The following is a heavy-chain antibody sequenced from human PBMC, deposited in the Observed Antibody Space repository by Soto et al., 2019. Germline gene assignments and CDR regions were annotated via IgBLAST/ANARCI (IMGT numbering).Heavy chain of an antibody. CDR2: IIPIFGTA. CDR3: ASNVVVVAATPYYYYGMDV. CDR1: GGTFSRYT. Sequence: QVQLVQSGPEVKKPGSSVKVSCKASGGTFSRYTINWVRQAPGQGLEWMGGIIPIFGTANYAQKFQGRVTITADESTSTAYMELSSLRSEDTAVYYCASNVVVVAATPYYYYGMDVWGQGTTVTVSS. D-gene: IGHD2-15*01. J-gene: IGHJ6*02. V-gene: IGHV1-69*01.